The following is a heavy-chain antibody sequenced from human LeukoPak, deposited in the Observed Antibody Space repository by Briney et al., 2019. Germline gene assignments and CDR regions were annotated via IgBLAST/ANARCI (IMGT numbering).Heavy chain of an antibody. CDR3: ARDLAVAGTWYFDY. D-gene: IGHD6-19*01. CDR2: ISAYNGNT. V-gene: IGHV1-18*01. Sequence: ASVKVSCKASGYTFTSYGISWVRQAPGQGLEWMGWISAYNGNTNYAQKLQGRVTMTTDTSTSTAYMELRSLRSDDTAVHYCARDLAVAGTWYFDYWGQGTLVSVSS. J-gene: IGHJ4*02. CDR1: GYTFTSYG.